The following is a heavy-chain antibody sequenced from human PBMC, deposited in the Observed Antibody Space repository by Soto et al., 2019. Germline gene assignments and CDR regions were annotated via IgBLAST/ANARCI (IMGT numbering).Heavy chain of an antibody. CDR1: SGSISTYY. Sequence: PSETLSLTCTVSSGSISTYYWSWIRRPPGKGLEWIGYIYYTGSTNYNPSLKTRVTISVDTSKNQFSPKLSSVTAADTAVYYCARHDARGTPENWFDPGAREPWSPSPQ. J-gene: IGHJ5*02. D-gene: IGHD1-1*01. CDR3: ARHDARGTPENWFDP. CDR2: IYYTGST. V-gene: IGHV4-59*08.